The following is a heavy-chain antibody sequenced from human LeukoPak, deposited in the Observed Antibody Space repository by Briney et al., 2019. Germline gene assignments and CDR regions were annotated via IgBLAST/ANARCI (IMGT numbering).Heavy chain of an antibody. CDR3: AKDGQVGAIGYFDY. CDR1: GFIFSTYG. V-gene: IGHV3-33*06. Sequence: PGTSLRLSCAASGFIFSTYGMHWVRQAPGKGLEWVAVVWSGGKNKYYSDSVKGRFTISRDNSKNTLYLEMNSLRAEDTAVYYCAKDGQVGAIGYFDYLGQGTLVTVSS. CDR2: VWSGGKNK. D-gene: IGHD3-16*02. J-gene: IGHJ4*02.